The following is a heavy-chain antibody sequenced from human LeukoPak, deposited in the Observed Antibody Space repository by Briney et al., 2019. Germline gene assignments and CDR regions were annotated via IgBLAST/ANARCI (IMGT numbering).Heavy chain of an antibody. CDR3: ARGREYSSGWTNWFDP. Sequence: SETLSLTCTVSGGSISSYYWSWIRQPAGKGLEWIGRIYTSGSTNYSPSLKSRVTMSVDTSKNQFSLKLSSVTAADTAVYYCARGREYSSGWTNWFDPWGQGTLVTVSS. D-gene: IGHD6-19*01. CDR2: IYTSGST. J-gene: IGHJ5*02. V-gene: IGHV4-4*07. CDR1: GGSISSYY.